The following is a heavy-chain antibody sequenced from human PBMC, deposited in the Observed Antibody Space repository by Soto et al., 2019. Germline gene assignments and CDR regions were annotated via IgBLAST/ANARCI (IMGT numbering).Heavy chain of an antibody. J-gene: IGHJ3*02. D-gene: IGHD6-13*01. CDR2: IIPIFTTT. V-gene: IGHV1-69*12. Sequence: QGHLVQSGAEVKKPGSSVKVSCKASGGTFSNHAINWVRQAPGQGLEWMGRIIPIFTTTNYAQKFQGRVTITADESTITAYMELSSLKHDNTAVYYCAREVAADGTFREDVFDIWGQGTLVTVSS. CDR3: AREVAADGTFREDVFDI. CDR1: GGTFSNHA.